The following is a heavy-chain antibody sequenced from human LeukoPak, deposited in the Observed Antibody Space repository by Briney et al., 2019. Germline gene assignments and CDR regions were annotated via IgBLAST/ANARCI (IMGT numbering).Heavy chain of an antibody. CDR1: GFTFSSCG. D-gene: IGHD1-26*01. J-gene: IGHJ4*02. Sequence: GDSLRLSCAASGFTFSSCGMTWVRQAPGRGLEWVGSISGSGATTYYADSVKGRFTISGDNSNNTVYLQMNSLSAEDTALYYCAKDQSRVGASDPFDSWGEGMQVGVSS. CDR2: ISGSGATT. CDR3: AKDQSRVGASDPFDS. V-gene: IGHV3-23*01.